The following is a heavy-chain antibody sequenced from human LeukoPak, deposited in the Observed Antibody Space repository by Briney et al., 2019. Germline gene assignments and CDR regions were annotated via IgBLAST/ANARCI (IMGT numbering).Heavy chain of an antibody. Sequence: GGSLRLSCAASGFTSDDYAMHWVRQAPGKGLEWVSLISWDGGSTYYADSVKGRFTISRDNSKNSLYLQMNSLRAEDTALYYCAKGIAAAGPTWFDPWGQGTLVTVSS. CDR1: GFTSDDYA. CDR2: ISWDGGST. J-gene: IGHJ5*02. D-gene: IGHD6-13*01. CDR3: AKGIAAAGPTWFDP. V-gene: IGHV3-43D*03.